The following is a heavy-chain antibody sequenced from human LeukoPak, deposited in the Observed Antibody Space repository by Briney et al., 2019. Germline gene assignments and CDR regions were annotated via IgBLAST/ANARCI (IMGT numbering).Heavy chain of an antibody. J-gene: IGHJ4*02. CDR3: ARMENDFWSGH. D-gene: IGHD3-3*01. V-gene: IGHV3-21*01. Sequence: GSLRLSCAASGFTFSSYNMNWVRQGPGKGLEWVSSISSSSSYIYYADSVKGRFTISRDNAKNSLYLQMNSLRAEDTAVYYCARMENDFWSGHWGQGTLVTVSS. CDR2: ISSSSSYI. CDR1: GFTFSSYN.